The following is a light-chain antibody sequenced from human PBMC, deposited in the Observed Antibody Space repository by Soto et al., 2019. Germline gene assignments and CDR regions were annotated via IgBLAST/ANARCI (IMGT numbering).Light chain of an antibody. CDR1: QDISSS. J-gene: IGKJ4*01. Sequence: DIQMTQSPSSVSASVGDRVTITCRASQDISSSLAWFQQKPGEAPRLLIYAASSLHSGVPSRFSGSGSGTDFILTISSLQPEDFATYYCQQGNSFPLTFGGGTKVEIK. CDR2: AAS. CDR3: QQGNSFPLT. V-gene: IGKV1-12*01.